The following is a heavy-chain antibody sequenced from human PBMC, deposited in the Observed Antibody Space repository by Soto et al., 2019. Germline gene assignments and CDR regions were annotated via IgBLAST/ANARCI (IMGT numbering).Heavy chain of an antibody. V-gene: IGHV4-31*03. J-gene: IGHJ4*02. CDR1: GGSISSGGYY. Sequence: SETLSLTCTVSGGSISSGGYYWSWIRQHPGKGLEWIGYIYYSGSTYYNPSLKSRVTISVDTSKNQFSLKLSSVTAADTAVYYCARARSGLLWFGELFNFDYWGQGTLVTVSS. D-gene: IGHD3-10*01. CDR2: IYYSGST. CDR3: ARARSGLLWFGELFNFDY.